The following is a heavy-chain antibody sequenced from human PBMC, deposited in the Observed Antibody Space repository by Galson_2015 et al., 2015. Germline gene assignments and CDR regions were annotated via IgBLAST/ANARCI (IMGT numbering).Heavy chain of an antibody. CDR2: MSYDGSDK. V-gene: IGHV3-30*18. CDR1: GFTFSSYG. J-gene: IGHJ4*02. D-gene: IGHD6-19*01. Sequence: FLRLSCAASGFTFSSYGMHWVRQAPGKGLEWVAVMSYDGSDKYYADSVKGRFTISRDNSKNTLYLQMNSLRAEDTAVYYCAKAWGSGSYYFDYWGQGTLVTVSS. CDR3: AKAWGSGSYYFDY.